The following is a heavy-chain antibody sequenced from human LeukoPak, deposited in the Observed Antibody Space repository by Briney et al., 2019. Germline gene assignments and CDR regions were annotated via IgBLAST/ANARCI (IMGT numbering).Heavy chain of an antibody. V-gene: IGHV4-59*01. J-gene: IGHJ5*02. Sequence: SETLSLTCTVSGGSISGYYWSWIRQPPGKGLEWIGYMYYSGRSNYSPSLKSRGTISVDTSKNQFSLKLSSVTAADTAVYYCARHAGPITTWQKRKNWFDPWGQGTLVTVSS. D-gene: IGHD3-16*01. CDR3: ARHAGPITTWQKRKNWFDP. CDR2: MYYSGRS. CDR1: GGSISGYY.